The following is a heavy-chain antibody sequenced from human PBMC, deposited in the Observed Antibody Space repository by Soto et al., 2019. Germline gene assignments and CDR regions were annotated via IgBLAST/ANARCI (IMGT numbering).Heavy chain of an antibody. D-gene: IGHD3-3*01. CDR3: VKNEGSLLEIWHFDF. Sequence: EVLLLESGGGVQQPGGSLRLSCSASGFTFGWFAMSWVRQAPGKGLEWVSTIHGGGGAIAYADSVRGRFTISRDDSSNSPYLHLSSLPFEDPAIYFSVKNEGSLLEIWHFDFWGRGTLVTASS. V-gene: IGHV3-23*01. CDR2: IHGGGGAI. J-gene: IGHJ2*01. CDR1: GFTFGWFA.